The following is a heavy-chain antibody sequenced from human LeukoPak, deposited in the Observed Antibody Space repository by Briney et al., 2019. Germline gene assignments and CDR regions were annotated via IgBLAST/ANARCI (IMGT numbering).Heavy chain of an antibody. V-gene: IGHV4-34*01. CDR1: GGSFSGYY. CDR2: INHSGST. D-gene: IGHD1-7*01. Sequence: SETLSLTCAVYGGSFSGYYWSWIRQPPGKGLEWIGEINHSGSTNYNPSLKSRVTISVDTSKNQFSLKLSSVTAADTAVYYCARGARYNWNYGPYYYYYMDVWGKGTTVTVSS. CDR3: ARGARYNWNYGPYYYYYMDV. J-gene: IGHJ6*03.